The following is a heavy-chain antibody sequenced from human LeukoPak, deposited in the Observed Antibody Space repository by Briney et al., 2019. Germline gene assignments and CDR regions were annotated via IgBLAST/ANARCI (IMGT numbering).Heavy chain of an antibody. CDR2: ISYDGSNK. CDR1: GFTFDSYG. D-gene: IGHD4-11*01. Sequence: GRSLRLSCAASGFTFDSYGMHWVRQAPGKGLEWVAVISYDGSNKYYADSVKGRFTISRDNSKSTLYLQMNSLRAEDTAVYYCATGTGDYSVSEYFQYWGQGTLVTASS. V-gene: IGHV3-30*03. CDR3: ATGTGDYSVSEYFQY. J-gene: IGHJ1*01.